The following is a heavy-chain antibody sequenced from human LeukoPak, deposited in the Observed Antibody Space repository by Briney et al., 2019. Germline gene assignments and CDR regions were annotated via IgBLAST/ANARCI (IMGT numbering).Heavy chain of an antibody. V-gene: IGHV4-4*02. CDR3: ASKASYGDYDAFDI. D-gene: IGHD4-17*01. J-gene: IGHJ3*02. CDR1: GGSISSNNW. Sequence: SETLSLTCAVSGGSISSNNWWSWVRQPPGKGLEWIGEIYHSGNTNYNPSLKSRVTISVDKSKNQFSLKLSSVTAADTAVYYCASKASYGDYDAFDIWGQGTMVTVSS. CDR2: IYHSGNT.